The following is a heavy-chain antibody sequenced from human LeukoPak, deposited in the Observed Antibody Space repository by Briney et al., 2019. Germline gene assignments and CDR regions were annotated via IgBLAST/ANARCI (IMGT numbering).Heavy chain of an antibody. CDR1: GFTFSSYA. CDR3: AKPETGGWSSYEDY. Sequence: PGGSLRLSCAASGFTFSSYAMSWVRQAPGKGLEWVSAISGSGGSTYYADSVKGRFTISRDNSKNTLYLQMNSLRAEDTAVYYCAKPETGGWSSYEDYWGQGTLVTVSS. D-gene: IGHD7-27*01. J-gene: IGHJ4*02. V-gene: IGHV3-23*01. CDR2: ISGSGGST.